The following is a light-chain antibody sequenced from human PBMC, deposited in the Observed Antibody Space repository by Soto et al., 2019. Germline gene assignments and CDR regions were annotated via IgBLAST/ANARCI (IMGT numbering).Light chain of an antibody. CDR3: QQYNSYSVYT. V-gene: IGKV1-5*01. CDR1: QSITNW. J-gene: IGKJ2*01. Sequence: DIQMTQSPSTLSASVGVTVTITCRASQSITNWLAWYQQKPGKAPNLLIYDASSLESGVPSRFSGSGSGTEFTLTISSLQPDDFTAYYCQQYNSYSVYTFGQGTKVDIK. CDR2: DAS.